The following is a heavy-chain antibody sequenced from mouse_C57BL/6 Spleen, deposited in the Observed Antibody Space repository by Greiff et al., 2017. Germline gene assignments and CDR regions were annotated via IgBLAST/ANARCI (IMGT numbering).Heavy chain of an antibody. CDR1: GYTFTDHT. CDR3: AKLRLYYIGSPYAMDY. J-gene: IGHJ4*01. V-gene: IGHV1-78*01. Sequence: QVQLQQSDAELVKPGASVKISCKVSGYTFTDHTIHWMKQRPEQGLEWIGYIYPRDGSTKYNEKFKGKATLTADKSSSTAYMPLNSLTSEDSAVYFCAKLRLYYIGSPYAMDYWGPGTSVTVSS. D-gene: IGHD1-1*01. CDR2: IYPRDGST.